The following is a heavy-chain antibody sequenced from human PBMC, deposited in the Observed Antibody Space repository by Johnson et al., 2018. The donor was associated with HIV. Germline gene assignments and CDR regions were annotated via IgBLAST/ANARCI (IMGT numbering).Heavy chain of an antibody. D-gene: IGHD2-8*01. CDR2: ISYDGSNK. Sequence: QVQLVESGGGVVQAGRSLRLSCAAFGFSFSTYAMHWVRQAPGKGLEWVAVISYDGSNKYYADSVKGRFTISRDNSKNTLYLQMNSLRAEDTAVYYCAVGRNGRNAFDIWGQGTMVTVSS. CDR3: AVGRNGRNAFDI. J-gene: IGHJ3*02. V-gene: IGHV3-30*04. CDR1: GFSFSTYA.